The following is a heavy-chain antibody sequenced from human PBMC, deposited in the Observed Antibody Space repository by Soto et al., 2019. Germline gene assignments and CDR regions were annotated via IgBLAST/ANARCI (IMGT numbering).Heavy chain of an antibody. Sequence: QVQLVQSGAEVKKPGASVRVSCKTSGYTFINYGITWVRQAPGQGLEWMGWLSAYNGDTSSSEKLQDRFTMTTDTSTNTVYMDLRSLTSDDTAVYYCARWSAIVGGAEALDFWGQGTMVIVSS. V-gene: IGHV1-18*01. CDR1: GYTFINYG. CDR2: LSAYNGDT. J-gene: IGHJ3*01. CDR3: ARWSAIVGGAEALDF. D-gene: IGHD1-26*01.